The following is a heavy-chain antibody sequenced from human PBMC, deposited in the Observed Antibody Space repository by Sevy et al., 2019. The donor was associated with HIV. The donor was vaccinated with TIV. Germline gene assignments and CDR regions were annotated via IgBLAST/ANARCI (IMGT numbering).Heavy chain of an antibody. J-gene: IGHJ3*02. CDR3: AREEDYGGGDDAFDI. V-gene: IGHV3-30-3*01. CDR2: ISYDGSNK. Sequence: GGSLRLSCAASGFTFSSYAMHWVRQAPGKGLEWVAVISYDGSNKYYADSVKGRFTISRDNSKNTLYLQMNSLRAEDTAVYYCAREEDYGGGDDAFDIWGQGTMVTVSS. D-gene: IGHD4-17*01. CDR1: GFTFSSYA.